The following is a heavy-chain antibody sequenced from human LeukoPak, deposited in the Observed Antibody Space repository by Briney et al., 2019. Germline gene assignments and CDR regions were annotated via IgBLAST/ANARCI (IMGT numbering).Heavy chain of an antibody. J-gene: IGHJ3*02. CDR2: INHSGST. CDR3: ARGVWRFSGAFDI. V-gene: IGHV4-39*07. D-gene: IGHD3-3*01. Sequence: PSETLSLTCTVSGGSISSSVYYWSWIRQPPGKGLEWIGEINHSGSTNYNPSLKSRVTISVDTSKNQFSLKLSSVTAADTAVYYCARGVWRFSGAFDIWGQGTMVTVSS. CDR1: GGSISSSVYY.